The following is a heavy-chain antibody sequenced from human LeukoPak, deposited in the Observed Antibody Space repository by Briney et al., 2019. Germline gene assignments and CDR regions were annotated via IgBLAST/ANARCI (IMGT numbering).Heavy chain of an antibody. CDR1: GGSIGSYY. J-gene: IGHJ4*02. CDR3: ARGILTGYDY. Sequence: PSETLSLTCTVSGGSIGSYYWSWIRQPPGKGLEWIGYIYYSGSTNYNPSLKSRVTISVDTSKNQFSLKLSSVTAADTAVYYCARGILTGYDYWGQGTLVTVSS. CDR2: IYYSGST. D-gene: IGHD3-9*01. V-gene: IGHV4-59*01.